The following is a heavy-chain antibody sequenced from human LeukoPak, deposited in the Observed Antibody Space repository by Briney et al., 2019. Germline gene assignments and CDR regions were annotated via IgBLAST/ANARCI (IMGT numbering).Heavy chain of an antibody. Sequence: PSETLSLTCTVSGGSISSYYWSWIRQPPGKGLEWIGYIYYSGSTNYNPSLKSRVTISVDTSKNQFSLKLSSVTAADTAVYYCARGVTIFGVVIPRANYYYYMDVWGKGTTVTVSS. CDR1: GGSISSYY. D-gene: IGHD3-3*01. V-gene: IGHV4-59*01. CDR3: ARGVTIFGVVIPRANYYYYMDV. CDR2: IYYSGST. J-gene: IGHJ6*03.